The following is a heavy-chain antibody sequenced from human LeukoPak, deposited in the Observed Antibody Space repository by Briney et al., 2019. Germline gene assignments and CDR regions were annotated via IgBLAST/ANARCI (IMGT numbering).Heavy chain of an antibody. CDR3: ARDSPDMARGVY. Sequence: ASVKVSCKASGGTFSSYAISWVRQAPGQGLEWMGRIIPILGIANYAQKFQGRVTITADKSTSTAYMELSSLRSEDTAVYYCARDSPDMARGVYWGQGTLVTVSS. V-gene: IGHV1-69*04. CDR1: GGTFSSYA. J-gene: IGHJ4*02. CDR2: IIPILGIA. D-gene: IGHD3-10*01.